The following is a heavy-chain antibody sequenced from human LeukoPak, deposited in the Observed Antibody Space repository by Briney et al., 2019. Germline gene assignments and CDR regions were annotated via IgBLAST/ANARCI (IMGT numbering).Heavy chain of an antibody. CDR2: ISTDGSST. D-gene: IGHD2-2*01. Sequence: GGSLRLSCSASGFTFSNYWMHWVRQAPGKGLVWVSRISTDGSSTTYADSVKGRFTISRDNAKNTLYLEMNSLRAEDTAVYYCARDRYCTTTRCSDYWGQGTLVTVSS. CDR3: ARDRYCTTTRCSDY. J-gene: IGHJ4*02. V-gene: IGHV3-74*03. CDR1: GFTFSNYW.